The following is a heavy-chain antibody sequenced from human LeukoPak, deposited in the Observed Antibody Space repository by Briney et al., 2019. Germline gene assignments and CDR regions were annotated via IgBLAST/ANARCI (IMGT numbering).Heavy chain of an antibody. J-gene: IGHJ4*02. CDR2: ISAYNGNT. Sequence: ASVKVSCKASGYTFTSYGISWVRQAPGQGLEWMGWISAYNGNTNYAQKFQGRVTMTRDTSISTAYMELSRLRSDDTAVYYCARLNLGYCSGGSCHHSDYWGQGTLVTVSS. V-gene: IGHV1-18*01. CDR1: GYTFTSYG. CDR3: ARLNLGYCSGGSCHHSDY. D-gene: IGHD2-15*01.